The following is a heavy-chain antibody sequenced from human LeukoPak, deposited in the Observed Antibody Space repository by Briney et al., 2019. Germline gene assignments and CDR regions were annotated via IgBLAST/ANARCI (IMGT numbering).Heavy chain of an antibody. Sequence: GGSLRLSCAASGXTFSRYWMHWLRQGPGKGLVWVSRISTDGSSSTYADSVKGRFTISRDNGKNTLYLQMNSLRAEDTAVYYCASYLTSIPSGMDIWGQGTTVIVSS. D-gene: IGHD2/OR15-2a*01. CDR1: GXTFSRYW. CDR2: ISTDGSSS. J-gene: IGHJ6*02. V-gene: IGHV3-74*01. CDR3: ASYLTSIPSGMDI.